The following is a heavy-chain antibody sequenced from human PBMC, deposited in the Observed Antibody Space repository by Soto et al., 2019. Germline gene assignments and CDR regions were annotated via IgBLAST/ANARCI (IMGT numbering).Heavy chain of an antibody. V-gene: IGHV3-30-3*01. J-gene: IGHJ3*02. CDR3: ASDLVDFSSGYSAHDAFDI. D-gene: IGHD3-22*01. Sequence: QVQLVESGGGVVQPGRSLRLSCAASGFTFSSYAMHWVRQAPGKGLEWVAVISYDGSNKYYADSVKGRFTISRDNSKNTLYLQMNSLRAEDTAVYYCASDLVDFSSGYSAHDAFDIWGQGTMVTVSS. CDR2: ISYDGSNK. CDR1: GFTFSSYA.